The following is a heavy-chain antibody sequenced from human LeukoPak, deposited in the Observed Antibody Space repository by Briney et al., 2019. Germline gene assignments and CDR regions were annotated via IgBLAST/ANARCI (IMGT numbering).Heavy chain of an antibody. J-gene: IGHJ4*02. CDR2: IYYSGST. Sequence: SETLSLTCTVPGGSISSSSYYWGWIRQPPGKGLEWIGSIYYSGSTYYNPSLKSRVTISVDTSKNQFSLKLSSVTAADTAVYYCARHTKLERHDYWGQGTLVTVTS. D-gene: IGHD1-1*01. V-gene: IGHV4-39*01. CDR3: ARHTKLERHDY. CDR1: GGSISSSSYY.